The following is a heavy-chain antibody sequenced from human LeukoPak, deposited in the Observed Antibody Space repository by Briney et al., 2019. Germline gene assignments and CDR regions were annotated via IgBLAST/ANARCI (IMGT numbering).Heavy chain of an antibody. V-gene: IGHV1-2*02. CDR3: ARANTIFGVVITSIGAYNWFDP. CDR2: INPNSGGT. J-gene: IGHJ5*02. Sequence: ASVKVSCKASGYTFTGYYMHWVRQAPGQGLEWMGWINPNSGGTNYAQKFQGRVTMTRDTSISTAYMELSRLRSDDTAVYYCARANTIFGVVITSIGAYNWFDPWGQGTLVTVSS. CDR1: GYTFTGYY. D-gene: IGHD3-3*01.